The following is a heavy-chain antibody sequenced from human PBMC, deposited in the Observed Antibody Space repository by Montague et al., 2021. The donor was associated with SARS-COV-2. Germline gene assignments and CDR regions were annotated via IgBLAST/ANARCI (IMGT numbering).Heavy chain of an antibody. J-gene: IGHJ4*02. CDR2: IYNSGST. CDR3: ATDDGPGRPAYFDY. D-gene: IGHD5-24*01. Sequence: SETLSLTCTISSVSISNYSCCWIRQPPGKGLEWIGHIYNSGSTDYNPSLRSRVTISMDTSRNQFSLKLKSVTTADTAIYYCATDDGPGRPAYFDYWGQGTLVTVSS. CDR1: SVSISNYS. V-gene: IGHV4-59*01.